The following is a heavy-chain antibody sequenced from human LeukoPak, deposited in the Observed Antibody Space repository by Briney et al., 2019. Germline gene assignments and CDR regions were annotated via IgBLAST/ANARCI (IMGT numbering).Heavy chain of an antibody. J-gene: IGHJ4*02. V-gene: IGHV4-39*07. CDR1: GGSISSYY. CDR3: ARVHSSSWYDY. D-gene: IGHD6-13*01. Sequence: PSETLSLTCTVSGGSISSYYWSWIRQPLGKGLEWIGSIYYSGSTYYNPSLKSRVTISVETSKNQFSLKLSSVTAADTAVYYCARVHSSSWYDYWGQGTLVTVSS. CDR2: IYYSGST.